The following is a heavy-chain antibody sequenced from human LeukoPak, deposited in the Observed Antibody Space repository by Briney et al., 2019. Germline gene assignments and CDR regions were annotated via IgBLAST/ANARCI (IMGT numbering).Heavy chain of an antibody. CDR3: VRHGGTVSTFSHDEL. CDR1: GYSISSGYY. Sequence: SETLSLTCTVSGYSISSGYYWGWIRQPPGKGLEWIGSIYHSGSTNNNPSLKSRVSFSLDTSKNQFSLKLSSVTAADTAVYYCVRHGGTVSTFSHDELWGQGTLVTVSS. CDR2: IYHSGST. V-gene: IGHV4-38-2*02. D-gene: IGHD5/OR15-5a*01. J-gene: IGHJ4*02.